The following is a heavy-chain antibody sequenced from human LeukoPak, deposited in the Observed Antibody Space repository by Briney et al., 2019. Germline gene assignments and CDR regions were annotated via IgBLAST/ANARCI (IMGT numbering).Heavy chain of an antibody. CDR2: IYYTGST. Sequence: PSETLSLTCTVSGDSVSNKYWSWVQQPPGKGLEWIGYIYYTGSTNYNPSLKSRVTISVDTSKNQFSLRLSSVTAADTAVYYCAASTRLILQESVYWGQGTQVTVSS. CDR3: AASTRLILQESVY. J-gene: IGHJ4*02. CDR1: GDSVSNKY. V-gene: IGHV4-59*08. D-gene: IGHD6-19*01.